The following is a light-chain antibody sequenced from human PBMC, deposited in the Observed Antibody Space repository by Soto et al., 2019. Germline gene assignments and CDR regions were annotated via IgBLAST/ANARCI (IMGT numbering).Light chain of an antibody. CDR3: ISYTRSNTLYVV. V-gene: IGLV2-14*01. CDR2: DVS. Sequence: QSVPTQPASVSGSPGQSITISCTGTSSDVGGYNYVSWYQQHPGKAPKLMIYDVSNRPSGVSNRFSGSKSGNTASLTISGLQAEVEADYYCISYTRSNTLYVVFVGGTQLTV. CDR1: SSDVGGYNY. J-gene: IGLJ2*01.